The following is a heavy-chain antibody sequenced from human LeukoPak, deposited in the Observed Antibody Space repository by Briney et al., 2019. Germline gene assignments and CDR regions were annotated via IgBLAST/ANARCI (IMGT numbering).Heavy chain of an antibody. D-gene: IGHD2-2*01. CDR3: AKGYCSSTSCSWDY. J-gene: IGHJ4*02. CDR2: INSDGSIT. CDR1: GFTFSSHW. V-gene: IGHV3-74*01. Sequence: PGGSLRLSCAASGFTFSSHWMHWVRQAPGKGLVWVPRINSDGSITSYADSVRGRFTISRDNAKNTLYLQMNSLRAEDTAVYYCAKGYCSSTSCSWDYWGQGALVTVSS.